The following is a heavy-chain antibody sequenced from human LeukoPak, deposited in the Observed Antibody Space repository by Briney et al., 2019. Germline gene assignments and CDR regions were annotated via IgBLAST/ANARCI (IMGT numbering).Heavy chain of an antibody. CDR3: ASTEAFDYDSSGCINY. Sequence: SETLSLTGTVSGGSISSYYWNWIRQPAGKGLEWIGRIYTSGSTNYNPSLKSRVTISVDTSKNQFSLKLSSVTAADTAVYYCASTEAFDYDSSGCINYWGQGTLVTVSS. CDR2: IYTSGST. J-gene: IGHJ4*02. D-gene: IGHD3-22*01. CDR1: GGSISSYY. V-gene: IGHV4-4*07.